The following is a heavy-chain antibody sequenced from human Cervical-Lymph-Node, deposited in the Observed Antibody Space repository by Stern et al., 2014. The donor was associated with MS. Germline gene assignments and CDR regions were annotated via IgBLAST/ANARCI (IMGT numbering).Heavy chain of an antibody. V-gene: IGHV1-69*06. CDR3: ARGGGLVGYFDY. J-gene: IGHJ4*02. CDR2: ITPVLRTT. D-gene: IGHD1-26*01. CDR1: GDTFSSYA. Sequence: QVQLVESGAEVKKPGSSVKVSCKASGDTFSSYAINWGRQVPGQGLEWMGGITPVLRTTNYAQKFQGRVTITADKSTNTAYMELMTLRSEDTAVYYCARGGGLVGYFDYWGQGTLVSVSS.